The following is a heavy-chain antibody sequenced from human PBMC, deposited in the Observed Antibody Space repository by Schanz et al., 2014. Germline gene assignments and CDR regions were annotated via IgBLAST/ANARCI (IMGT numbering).Heavy chain of an antibody. V-gene: IGHV3-30-3*01. CDR3: ARDSESHYVVDY. CDR2: ISHDGNNK. J-gene: IGHJ4*02. CDR1: GFTFNSYA. Sequence: QVQLVESGGGVVQPGGSLRLSCAASGFTFNSYAFHWVRQAPGKGLEWVALISHDGNNKHYVDSVEGRFTISRDNSKSMLFLEMSSLRVEDTAVYYCARDSESHYVVDYWGQGTLVTVSS. D-gene: IGHD1-26*01.